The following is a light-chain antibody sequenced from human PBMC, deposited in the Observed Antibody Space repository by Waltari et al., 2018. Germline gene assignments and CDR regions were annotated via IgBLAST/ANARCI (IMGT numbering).Light chain of an antibody. J-gene: IGKJ5*01. V-gene: IGKV4-1*01. CDR3: HHYYIPPLT. CDR1: QSLLSSFNSKTY. CDR2: WAS. Sequence: DIVLTQSPDSLAVSLGERATLNCKSSQSLLSSFNSKTYIAWYQQKPGQPPKLLINWASARGSGVPERFSGSGSETDFTLTISSLQAEDVAVYYCHHYYIPPLTFGQGTRLEIK.